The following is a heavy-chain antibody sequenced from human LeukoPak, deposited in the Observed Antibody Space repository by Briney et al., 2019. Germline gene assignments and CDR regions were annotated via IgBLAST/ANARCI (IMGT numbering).Heavy chain of an antibody. V-gene: IGHV4-30-2*01. D-gene: IGHD5-24*01. CDR3: ARDSDGPFDY. Sequence: SETLSLTCAVSGGSISSGGYSWSWIRQPPGKGLEWIGYIYHSGSTYYNPSLKSRVTISVDRSKNQFSLKLSSVTAADTAVYYCARDSDGPFDYWGQGTLVTVSS. CDR2: IYHSGST. J-gene: IGHJ4*02. CDR1: GGSISSGGYS.